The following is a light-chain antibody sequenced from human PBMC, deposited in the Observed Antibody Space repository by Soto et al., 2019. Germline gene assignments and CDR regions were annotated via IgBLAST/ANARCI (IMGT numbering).Light chain of an antibody. J-gene: IGLJ1*01. V-gene: IGLV2-11*01. CDR2: DVS. Sequence: QSALTQPRSVSGSPGQSVTISCTGTSSDFGGYNYVSWYQHHPGKAPKLMIYDVSERPSGVPDRFSGSKSGNTASLTISGLQAEDEADYYFCSYAGTFYVFVTGTKLTVL. CDR1: SSDFGGYNY. CDR3: CSYAGTFYV.